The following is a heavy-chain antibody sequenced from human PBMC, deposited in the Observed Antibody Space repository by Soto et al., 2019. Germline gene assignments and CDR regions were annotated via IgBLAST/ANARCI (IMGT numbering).Heavy chain of an antibody. Sequence: SETLSLTCAVSGGSISAAGDSWSWIRQPPGGGLEWIGYVYYSGTTNYNPSLKSRVTISIDMSKNQFSLRLSSVTAADTALYYCARTTAVPNTLRSRYFFDFWGQGTLVTVSS. J-gene: IGHJ4*02. CDR2: VYYSGTT. CDR1: GGSISAAGDS. D-gene: IGHD3-9*01. CDR3: ARTTAVPNTLRSRYFFDF. V-gene: IGHV4-61*08.